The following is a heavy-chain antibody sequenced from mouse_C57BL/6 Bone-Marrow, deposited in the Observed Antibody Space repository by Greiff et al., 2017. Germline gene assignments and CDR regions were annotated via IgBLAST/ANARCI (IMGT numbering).Heavy chain of an antibody. CDR1: GYTFTDYY. J-gene: IGHJ3*01. CDR2: INPNNGGT. CDR3: ANPAWVAY. Sequence: EVQLQQSGPELVKPGASVKISCKASGYTFTDYYMNWVKQSHGKSLEWIGDINPNNGGTSYNQKFKGKATLTVDKSSSTAYMELRSLTSDDSAVYYVANPAWVAYGGQGTLVTVSA. V-gene: IGHV1-26*01.